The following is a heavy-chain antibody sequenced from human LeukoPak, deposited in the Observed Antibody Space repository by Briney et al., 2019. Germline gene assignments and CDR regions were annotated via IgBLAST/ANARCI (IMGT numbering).Heavy chain of an antibody. CDR2: VSAYNGNT. Sequence: GASVKVSCKASGYTFTTYGISWVRQAPGQQLEWMGWVSAYNGNTNYAQKLQGRVTMTTYTSTSTAYMELRSLRSDDTAVYYCATDREGFLEWLLYWGQGTLVTVSS. V-gene: IGHV1-18*01. J-gene: IGHJ4*02. D-gene: IGHD3-3*01. CDR3: ATDREGFLEWLLY. CDR1: GYTFTTYG.